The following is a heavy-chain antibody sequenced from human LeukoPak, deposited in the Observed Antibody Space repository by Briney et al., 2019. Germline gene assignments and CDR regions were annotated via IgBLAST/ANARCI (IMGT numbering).Heavy chain of an antibody. CDR2: ISYSGST. V-gene: IGHV4-59*11. J-gene: IGHJ4*02. Sequence: PSETLSLTCTVSGGSINSHYWSWIRQPPGKGLEGIGDISYSGSTNYNPSLKSRVTMSVDTSKNQFSLKLSSVTAADTAVYYCARDLGHCWGQGTLVTVSS. CDR3: ARDLGHC. CDR1: GGSINSHY. D-gene: IGHD3-16*01.